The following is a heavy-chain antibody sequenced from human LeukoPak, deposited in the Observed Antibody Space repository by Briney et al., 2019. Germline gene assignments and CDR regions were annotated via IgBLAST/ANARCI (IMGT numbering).Heavy chain of an antibody. D-gene: IGHD6-19*01. J-gene: IGHJ4*02. CDR3: AGERGEEYSSGWYKTNYFYN. Sequence: SETLSLTCAVYGGSFSGYYWSWIRQPPGKGLEWIGEINHSGSTNYNPSLESRVAISADMSKNQISLKLTSVTGADAAVYYCAGERGEEYSSGWYKTNYFYNWGQGIRVTVSS. V-gene: IGHV4-34*01. CDR2: INHSGST. CDR1: GGSFSGYY.